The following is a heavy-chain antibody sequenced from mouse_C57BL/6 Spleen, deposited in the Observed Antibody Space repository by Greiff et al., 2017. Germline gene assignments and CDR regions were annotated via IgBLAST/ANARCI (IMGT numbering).Heavy chain of an antibody. CDR3: ARDELFRDYYAMDY. CDR2: IYPGSGST. Sequence: QVQLKQPGAELVKPGASVKMSCKASGYTFTSYWITWVKQRPGQGLEWIGDIYPGSGSTNYNEKFKSKATLTVDTSSSTAYMQLSSLTSEDSAVYYCARDELFRDYYAMDYWGQGTSVTVSS. CDR1: GYTFTSYW. D-gene: IGHD1-1*02. J-gene: IGHJ4*01. V-gene: IGHV1-55*01.